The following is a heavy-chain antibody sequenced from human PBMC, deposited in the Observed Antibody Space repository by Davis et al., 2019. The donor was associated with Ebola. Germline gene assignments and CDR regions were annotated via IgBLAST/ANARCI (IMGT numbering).Heavy chain of an antibody. CDR3: ARGKLWFDY. Sequence: SETLSLTCTVSGGSISSYYWSWIRQPPGKGLEWIGYIYYSGSTYYNPSLKSRVTISVDTSKNQFSLKLSSVTAADTAVYYCARGKLWFDYWGQGTLVTVSS. J-gene: IGHJ4*02. CDR2: IYYSGST. V-gene: IGHV4-59*01. D-gene: IGHD3-16*01. CDR1: GGSISSYY.